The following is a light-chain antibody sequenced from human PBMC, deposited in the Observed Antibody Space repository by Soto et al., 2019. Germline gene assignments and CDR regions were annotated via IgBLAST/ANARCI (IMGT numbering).Light chain of an antibody. CDR3: LLYFDGAQV. V-gene: IGLV7-43*01. CDR2: STS. CDR1: TGAVTSGYY. Sequence: QTVVTQEPSLTVSPGGTVTLTCASSTGAVTSGYYPGWFQQRPGQAPTSLIHSTSIKHSWTPARFSGSLLGGKAALTLSAVQPEDEADYYCLLYFDGAQVFGGATKLTVL. J-gene: IGLJ3*02.